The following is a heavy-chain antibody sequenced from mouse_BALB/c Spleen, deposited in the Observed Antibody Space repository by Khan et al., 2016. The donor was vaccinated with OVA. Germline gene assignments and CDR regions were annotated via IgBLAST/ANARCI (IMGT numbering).Heavy chain of an antibody. CDR1: GYTFTTYT. J-gene: IGHJ3*01. Sequence: QVQLQQSGAELARPGASVKMSCKASGYTFTTYTMHWVKQRPGQGLEWIGYINPSNGYTNYNQKFKDKSTLTADKSSSTAYMQLRSITSDYSAVYYCAREGSYYRSDGWFAYWGQGTLVTVSA. D-gene: IGHD2-14*01. V-gene: IGHV1-4*01. CDR2: INPSNGYT. CDR3: AREGSYYRSDGWFAY.